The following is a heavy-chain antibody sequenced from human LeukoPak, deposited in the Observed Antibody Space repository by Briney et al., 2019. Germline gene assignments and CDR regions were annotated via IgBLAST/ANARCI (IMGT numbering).Heavy chain of an antibody. CDR1: GGSISSYY. Sequence: TSETLSLTCTVSGGSISSYYWSWIRQPPGKGLEWIGYIYYSGSTNYNPSLKSRVTISVDTSKNQFSLKLSSVTAADTAVYNCARGGYRWLQHFDYWGQGTLVTVSS. J-gene: IGHJ4*02. CDR2: IYYSGST. D-gene: IGHD5-24*01. CDR3: ARGGYRWLQHFDY. V-gene: IGHV4-59*01.